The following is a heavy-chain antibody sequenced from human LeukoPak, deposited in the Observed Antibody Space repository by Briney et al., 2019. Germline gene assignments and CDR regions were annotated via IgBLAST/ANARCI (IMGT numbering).Heavy chain of an antibody. CDR3: ARSPTLYGNFDY. V-gene: IGHV1-2*02. Sequence: ASVKVSCTASGYTFTGYYMHWVRQAPGQGLEWMGWINPNSGGTNYAQKFQGRVTMTRDTSISTAYMELGRLRSDDTAVYYCARSPTLYGNFDYWGQGTLVTVSS. CDR1: GYTFTGYY. J-gene: IGHJ4*02. CDR2: INPNSGGT. D-gene: IGHD3-16*01.